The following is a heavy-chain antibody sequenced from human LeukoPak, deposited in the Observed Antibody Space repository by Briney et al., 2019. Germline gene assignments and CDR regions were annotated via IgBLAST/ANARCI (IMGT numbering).Heavy chain of an antibody. D-gene: IGHD3/OR15-3a*01. CDR1: GFSFSNYA. CDR2: ISGSGGST. CDR3: AKAGLRTDPWAFDI. Sequence: GGSLRLSCVPSGFSFSNYAMSWVRQAPGKGLEWVSSISGSGGSTHYVDSVKGRFTISRDKTKNTLYLQMNSLRAEDTAVYYCAKAGLRTDPWAFDIWGQGTMVTVSS. V-gene: IGHV3-23*01. J-gene: IGHJ3*02.